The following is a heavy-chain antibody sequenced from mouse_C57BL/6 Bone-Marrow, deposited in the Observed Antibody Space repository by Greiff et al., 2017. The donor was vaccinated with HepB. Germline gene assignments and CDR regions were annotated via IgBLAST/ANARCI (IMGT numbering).Heavy chain of an antibody. V-gene: IGHV5-4*01. CDR1: GFTFSSYA. CDR2: ISDGGSYT. J-gene: IGHJ3*01. D-gene: IGHD5-2*01. CDR3: ARENSAGFAY. Sequence: EVQLVESGGGLVKPGGSLKLSCAASGFTFSSYAMSWVRQTPEKRLEWVATISDGGSYTYYPDNVKGRFTISRDNAKNNLYLQMSHLKSEDTAMYYCARENSAGFAYWGQGTLVTVSA.